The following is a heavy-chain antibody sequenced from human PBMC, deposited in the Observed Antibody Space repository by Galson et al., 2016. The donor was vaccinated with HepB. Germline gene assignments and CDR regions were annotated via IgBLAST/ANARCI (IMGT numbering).Heavy chain of an antibody. CDR3: ARDRRGGSNTLDS. D-gene: IGHD1-26*01. Sequence: SLRLSCAASGFIFNSHAMNWVRQAPGKGLEWVAVISYDGSNEYYADSVKGRFTISRDNSKNTLHLHMNSLRAEDTAVYYCARDRRGGSNTLDSWGQGTLVTVSS. V-gene: IGHV3-30-3*01. CDR1: GFIFNSHA. CDR2: ISYDGSNE. J-gene: IGHJ4*02.